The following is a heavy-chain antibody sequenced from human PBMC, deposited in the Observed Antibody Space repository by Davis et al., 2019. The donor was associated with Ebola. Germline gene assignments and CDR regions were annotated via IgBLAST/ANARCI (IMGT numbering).Heavy chain of an antibody. CDR2: INPNSGGT. J-gene: IGHJ3*02. CDR1: GYTFTGYY. D-gene: IGHD1-26*01. V-gene: IGHV1-2*02. CDR3: ARRVGATANDAFDI. Sequence: ASVKVSCKASGYTFTGYYMHWVRQAPGQGLEWMGWINPNSGGTNYAQKFQGRVTMTRDTSISTAYMEVSRLRSDDTAVYYCARRVGATANDAFDIWGQGTMVTVSS.